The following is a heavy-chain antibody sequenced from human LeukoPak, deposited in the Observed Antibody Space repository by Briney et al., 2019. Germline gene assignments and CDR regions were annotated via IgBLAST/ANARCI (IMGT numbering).Heavy chain of an antibody. Sequence: GGSLRLSCAASGFTFSSYSMNWVRQAPGKGLEWVSRINSDESSTIYADSVKGRFTISRDNAKNMLYLQMNSLRAEDTAVYYCAREGYTGSYPDYWGQGNLVTVSS. D-gene: IGHD1-26*01. CDR2: INSDESST. CDR1: GFTFSSYS. V-gene: IGHV3-74*01. CDR3: AREGYTGSYPDY. J-gene: IGHJ4*02.